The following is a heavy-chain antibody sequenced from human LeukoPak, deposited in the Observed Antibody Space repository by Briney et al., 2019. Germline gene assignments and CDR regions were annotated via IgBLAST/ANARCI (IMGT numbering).Heavy chain of an antibody. J-gene: IGHJ3*02. CDR3: ASNLGARNAFDI. Sequence: PGGSLRLSCAASGFSVSNNYMSWVRQPPGKGLEWVSVIYSGGGTYYADSVKGRFTISRDNSKNTLYLQVNSLRAEDTAVYYCASNLGARNAFDIWGQGTMVTVSS. V-gene: IGHV3-53*01. CDR1: GFSVSNNY. D-gene: IGHD1-1*01. CDR2: IYSGGGT.